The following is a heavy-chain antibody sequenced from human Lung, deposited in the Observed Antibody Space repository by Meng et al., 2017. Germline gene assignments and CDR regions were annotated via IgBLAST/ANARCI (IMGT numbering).Heavy chain of an antibody. CDR1: GYTFSRHG. V-gene: IGHV1-18*01. CDR2: ISVHNGNT. CDR3: ARDLKPEGIATEYLDY. Sequence: QVQVVQSGAEVRNLGASVKALCQTSGYTFSRHGITWVRQAPGQGLEWMGWISVHNGNTNYAEKYQGRVTMTTDTSTNTAYMELRSLTSDDTAVYYCARDLKPEGIATEYLDYWGQGTLVTVSS. J-gene: IGHJ4*02. D-gene: IGHD6-13*01.